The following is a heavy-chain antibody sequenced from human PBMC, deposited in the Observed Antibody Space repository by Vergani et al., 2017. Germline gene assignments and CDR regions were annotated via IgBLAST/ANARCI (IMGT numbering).Heavy chain of an antibody. CDR3: ASGKDTAMAIPTYYYYGMDV. CDR1: GGTFSSYA. D-gene: IGHD5-18*01. Sequence: QVQLVQSGAEVKKPGSSVKVSCKASGGTFSSYAISWVRQAPGQGPEWMGRIIPIFGTANYAQKFQGRVTITADESTSTAYMELSSLRSEDTAVYYCASGKDTAMAIPTYYYYGMDVWGQGTTVTVSS. CDR2: IIPIFGTA. J-gene: IGHJ6*02. V-gene: IGHV1-69*18.